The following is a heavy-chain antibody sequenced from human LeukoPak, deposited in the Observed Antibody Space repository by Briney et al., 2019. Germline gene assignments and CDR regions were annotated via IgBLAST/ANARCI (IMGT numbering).Heavy chain of an antibody. D-gene: IGHD6-19*01. V-gene: IGHV3-21*01. J-gene: IGHJ4*02. Sequence: GGCLRLSCAASGYTFSSYSTNWVRQAPGKGLEWVWSIRSSSSYIYYADLVKGRFTISRDNAKNSLYLQMNSLRAEDTAVYYCARDKDIAVAGGGYWGQGTLVTVSS. CDR1: GYTFSSYS. CDR3: ARDKDIAVAGGGY. CDR2: IRSSSSYI.